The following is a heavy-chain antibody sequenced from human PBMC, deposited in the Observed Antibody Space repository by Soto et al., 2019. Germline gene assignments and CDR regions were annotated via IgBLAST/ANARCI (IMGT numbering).Heavy chain of an antibody. D-gene: IGHD3-10*01. CDR2: ISAGGSNT. J-gene: IGHJ4*02. CDR3: AKKVNSGPGSQYFDY. V-gene: IGHV3-23*01. Sequence: QPGGSLRLSCAASGFSFSNYAMNWVRQAPGKGLEWVSAISAGGSNTNYADSVKGRFTISSDNSKNTLYLQMNGLRAEDTAIYYCAKKVNSGPGSQYFDYWGQGTLVTVSS. CDR1: GFSFSNYA.